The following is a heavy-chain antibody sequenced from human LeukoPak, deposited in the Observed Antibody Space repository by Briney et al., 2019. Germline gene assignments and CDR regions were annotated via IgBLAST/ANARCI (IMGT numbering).Heavy chain of an antibody. D-gene: IGHD6-13*01. Sequence: GGSLRLSCAASGFTFSSYWMSWVRQAPGKGLEWVANIKQDGSEKYYVDSVKGRFTISRDNAKNSLYLQMNSLRAEDTAVYYCARLRAYSSSWLTLWGQGTLVTVSS. CDR3: ARLRAYSSSWLTL. V-gene: IGHV3-7*01. J-gene: IGHJ4*02. CDR2: IKQDGSEK. CDR1: GFTFSSYW.